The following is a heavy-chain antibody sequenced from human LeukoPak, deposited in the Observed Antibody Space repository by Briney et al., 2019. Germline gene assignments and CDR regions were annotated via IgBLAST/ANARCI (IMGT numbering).Heavy chain of an antibody. CDR2: ISGSGGST. J-gene: IGHJ4*02. D-gene: IGHD6-19*01. Sequence: PGGSLRLSCAASGFTFSSYGMSWVRQAPGKGLEWVSAISGSGGSTYYADSVKGRFTISRDNAKNSVYLQMNSLRAEDTAVYYCAREHLGVAAADYWGQGTLVTASS. CDR3: AREHLGVAAADY. V-gene: IGHV3-23*01. CDR1: GFTFSSYG.